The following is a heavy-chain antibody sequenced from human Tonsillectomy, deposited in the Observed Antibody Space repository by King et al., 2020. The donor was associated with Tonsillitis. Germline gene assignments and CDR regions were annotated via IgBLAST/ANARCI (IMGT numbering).Heavy chain of an antibody. V-gene: IGHV3-23*04. Sequence: VQLVESGGGLVQPGGSLRLSCAASGFTFSSYAMSWVRQAPGKGLEWVSAISGSGGSTYYADSVKGRFTISRDNSKNTLYLQMNSLRAEDTAVYYCAKRYSRGVYSSGWPDYWGQGTLVTVSS. CDR1: GFTFSSYA. CDR2: ISGSGGST. CDR3: AKRYSRGVYSSGWPDY. D-gene: IGHD6-19*01. J-gene: IGHJ4*02.